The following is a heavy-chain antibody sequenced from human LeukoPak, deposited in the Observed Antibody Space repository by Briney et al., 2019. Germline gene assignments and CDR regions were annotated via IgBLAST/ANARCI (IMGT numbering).Heavy chain of an antibody. V-gene: IGHV3-48*02. CDR2: ITADSGIT. J-gene: IGHJ4*02. Sequence: PGGSLRLSCAVSGFTFSTKSMNWVRQAPGKGLEWVSYITADSGITYYAVSVKGRFTICRDNAKNSLYLQMNSLRYEDTAVYYCASRDYFDYWAREPWSPSPQ. CDR3: ASRDYFDY. CDR1: GFTFSTKS.